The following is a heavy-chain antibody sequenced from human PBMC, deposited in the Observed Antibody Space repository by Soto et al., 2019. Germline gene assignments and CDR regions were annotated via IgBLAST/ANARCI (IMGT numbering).Heavy chain of an antibody. D-gene: IGHD6-19*01. CDR2: INHSGST. CDR1: GGSFSGFY. Sequence: QVQLQQWGAGLLKPSETLSLTCAVYGGSFSGFYWSWIHQPPGKGLEWIGEINHSGSTNYNPSLKSRVTISVDTTKSQFALKLSFVTAADTAVYYCAAYASCGWPPKYFQRWGQGTMVTVSS. V-gene: IGHV4-34*01. CDR3: AAYASCGWPPKYFQR. J-gene: IGHJ1*01.